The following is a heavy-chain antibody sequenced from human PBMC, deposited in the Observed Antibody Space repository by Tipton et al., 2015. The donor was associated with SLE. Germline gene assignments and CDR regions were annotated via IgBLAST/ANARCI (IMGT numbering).Heavy chain of an antibody. CDR3: ARGGPWGGALDY. CDR1: GGSISSGSYY. D-gene: IGHD7-27*01. Sequence: TLSLTCTVSGGSISSGSYYWSWIRQPAGKGLEWIGYIYTSGSTNYNPSLKSRVTISVDTSKNQFSLKLSSVTAADTAVYYCARGGPWGGALDYWGQGTLVTVSS. CDR2: IYTSGST. J-gene: IGHJ4*02. V-gene: IGHV4-61*09.